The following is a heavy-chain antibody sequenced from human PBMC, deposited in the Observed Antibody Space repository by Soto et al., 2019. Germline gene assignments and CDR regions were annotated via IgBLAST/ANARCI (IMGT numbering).Heavy chain of an antibody. V-gene: IGHV1-2*02. J-gene: IGHJ6*02. CDR2: INPNSGGT. CDR1: GYTFTGYY. D-gene: IGHD2-15*01. CDR3: ARAPRYCSGGSCYYGMDV. Sequence: QVQLVQSGAEVKKPGASVKVSCKASGYTFTGYYMHWVRQAPGQGLEWMGWINPNSGGTNYAQKFQGRVTMTRDTSISTAYMELSRLRSDDTAVYYCARAPRYCSGGSCYYGMDVLGQGTTVTVSS.